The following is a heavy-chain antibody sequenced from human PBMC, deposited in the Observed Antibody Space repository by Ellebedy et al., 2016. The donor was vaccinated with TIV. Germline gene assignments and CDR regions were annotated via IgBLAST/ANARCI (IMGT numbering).Heavy chain of an antibody. Sequence: ASVKVSCKGSGYSFTNYWIGWVRQMPGKGLEWMGVIDPAGSDTRYIPSFQGQVTMSADKSISTVYLQWSGLKASDSAMYFCASQKAGGHYYFDSWGQGTLVTVSS. CDR2: IDPAGSDT. CDR1: GYSFTNYW. D-gene: IGHD3-10*01. V-gene: IGHV5-51*01. J-gene: IGHJ4*02. CDR3: ASQKAGGHYYFDS.